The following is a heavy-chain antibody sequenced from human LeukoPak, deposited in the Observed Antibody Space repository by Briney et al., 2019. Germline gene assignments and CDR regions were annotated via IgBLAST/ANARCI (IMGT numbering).Heavy chain of an antibody. Sequence: PGGSLRLSCAASGFTFSDYYMSWIRQAPGKGLEWVSYISSSGSTIYYADSVKGRFTISRDNAKNSLYLQMNSLRAEDTAVYYCARDARGYSSIFPRNNWFDPWGQGTLVTVSS. D-gene: IGHD5-18*01. CDR1: GFTFSDYY. CDR3: ARDARGYSSIFPRNNWFDP. J-gene: IGHJ5*02. CDR2: ISSSGSTI. V-gene: IGHV3-11*01.